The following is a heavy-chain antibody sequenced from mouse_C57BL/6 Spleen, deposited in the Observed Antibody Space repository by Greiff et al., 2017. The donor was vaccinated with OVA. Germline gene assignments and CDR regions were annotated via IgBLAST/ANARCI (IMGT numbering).Heavy chain of an antibody. CDR2: IRNKANGYTT. Sequence: EVMLVESGGGLVQPGGSLSLSCAASGFTFTDYYMSWVRQPPGKALEWLGFIRNKANGYTTEYSASVKGRFTISRDNSQSILYLQMNALRAEDSATYYCARSGYYGSSWYFDVWGTGTTVTVSS. D-gene: IGHD1-1*01. CDR3: ARSGYYGSSWYFDV. CDR1: GFTFTDYY. V-gene: IGHV7-3*01. J-gene: IGHJ1*03.